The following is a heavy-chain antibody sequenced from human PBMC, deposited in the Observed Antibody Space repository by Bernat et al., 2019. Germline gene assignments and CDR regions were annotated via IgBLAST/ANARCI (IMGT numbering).Heavy chain of an antibody. CDR1: GFTFSSYW. J-gene: IGHJ4*02. D-gene: IGHD3-16*02. CDR3: ARDGGYDYGWGSYRWGEKIDY. V-gene: IGHV3-7*01. Sequence: EVQLVESGGGLVQPGGSLRLSCAASGFTFSSYWMSWVRQAPGKGLEWVANIKQDGSEKYYVDSVKGRFTISRDNAKNSLYLQMNSLRAEDTAVYYCARDGGYDYGWGSYRWGEKIDYWGQGTLVTVSS. CDR2: IKQDGSEK.